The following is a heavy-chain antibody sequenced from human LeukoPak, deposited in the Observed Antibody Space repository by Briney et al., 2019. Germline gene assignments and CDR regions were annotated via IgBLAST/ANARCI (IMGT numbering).Heavy chain of an antibody. Sequence: GGSLRLSCAASGFTFSDYYMSWIRQAPGKGLEWVSSISSSSSYIYYADSVKGRFTISRDNAKNSLYLQMNSLRAEDTAVYYCARDPLRSSSFAYWGQGTLVTVSS. CDR3: ARDPLRSSSFAY. CDR2: ISSSSSYI. V-gene: IGHV3-11*06. J-gene: IGHJ4*02. D-gene: IGHD6-6*01. CDR1: GFTFSDYY.